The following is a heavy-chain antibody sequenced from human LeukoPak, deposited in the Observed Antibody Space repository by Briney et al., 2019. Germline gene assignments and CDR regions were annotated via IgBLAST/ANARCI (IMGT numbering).Heavy chain of an antibody. CDR1: GITVTTNY. J-gene: IGHJ4*02. Sequence: GGSLRLSCALSGITVTTNYMSWVRQAPGKGLEWVANIKEDGTEKYYVDSVKGRFTISRDNAERSMHLQMNSLRAEDTAVYYCIRGGFSLDYWGQGTLVTVSS. CDR3: IRGGFSLDY. D-gene: IGHD3-16*01. V-gene: IGHV3-7*01. CDR2: IKEDGTEK.